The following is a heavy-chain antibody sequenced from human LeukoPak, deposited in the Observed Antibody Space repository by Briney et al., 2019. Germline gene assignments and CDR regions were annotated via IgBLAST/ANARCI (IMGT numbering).Heavy chain of an antibody. V-gene: IGHV4-39*01. CDR2: VYRSGTT. D-gene: IGHD3-16*01. J-gene: IGHJ4*02. CDR1: GDSISSSPYY. CDR3: ARRGFGGGKMIDN. Sequence: SGTLPLTCTISGDSISSSPYYWGRNRPAPGKGLEGIVSVYRSGTTYSNPSLKSRVTMSVDSSNNQFSLRLNSVTAADAALYYCARRGFGGGKMIDNWGQGTRVTVSS.